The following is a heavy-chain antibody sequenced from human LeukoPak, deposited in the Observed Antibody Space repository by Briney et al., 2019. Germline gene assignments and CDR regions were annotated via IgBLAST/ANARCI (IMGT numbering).Heavy chain of an antibody. CDR3: ARFWVWAFDI. Sequence: PGGSLRLSCAASGFTVSTNYMSWVHQAPGKGLEWVSVIYSGGSTYYADSVKGRFTISRDNSKNTLYLQMNSLRAEDTAVYYCARFWVWAFDIWGQGTMVTVSS. V-gene: IGHV3-66*01. CDR2: IYSGGST. D-gene: IGHD3-16*01. J-gene: IGHJ3*02. CDR1: GFTVSTNY.